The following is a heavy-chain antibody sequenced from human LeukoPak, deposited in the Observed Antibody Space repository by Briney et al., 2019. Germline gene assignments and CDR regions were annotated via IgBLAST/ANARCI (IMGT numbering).Heavy chain of an antibody. CDR3: ARISSDWPHYYMDV. D-gene: IGHD6-19*01. J-gene: IGHJ6*03. CDR2: IYYTGNT. V-gene: IGHV4-59*08. Sequence: GSLRLSCAASGFTFSSYSMNWVRQTPGKGLEWIGYIYYTGNTNYNPSLKSRVTISVDTSKNQFSLKLSSVTAADTAVYYCARISSDWPHYYMDVWGKGTTVTVSS. CDR1: GFTFSSYS.